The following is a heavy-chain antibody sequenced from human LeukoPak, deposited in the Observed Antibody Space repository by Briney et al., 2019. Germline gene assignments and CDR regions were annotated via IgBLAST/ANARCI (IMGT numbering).Heavy chain of an antibody. Sequence: GGSLRLSCAASGFTFSSYAMSWVRQAPGKGLEWVANIKQDGSEKYYVDSVKGRFTISRDNAKNSLYLQMNSLRAEDTAVYYCARSPNLLYDYVWGSYRYRAGALDYWGQGTLVTVSS. J-gene: IGHJ4*02. CDR1: GFTFSSYA. V-gene: IGHV3-7*01. CDR3: ARSPNLLYDYVWGSYRYRAGALDY. CDR2: IKQDGSEK. D-gene: IGHD3-16*02.